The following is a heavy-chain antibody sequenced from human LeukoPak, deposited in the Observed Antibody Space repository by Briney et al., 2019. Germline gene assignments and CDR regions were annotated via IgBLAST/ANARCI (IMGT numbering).Heavy chain of an antibody. J-gene: IGHJ6*02. CDR3: ARLDCSSTSCYQYGMDV. CDR2: ISSSSSYI. D-gene: IGHD2-2*01. V-gene: IGHV3-21*01. Sequence: GRSLRLSCAASGFTFSSYSMNCVRQAPGKGLEWVSSISSSSSYIYYADSVKGRFTISRDNAKNSLYLQMNSLRAEDTAVYYCARLDCSSTSCYQYGMDVWGQGTTVTVSS. CDR1: GFTFSSYS.